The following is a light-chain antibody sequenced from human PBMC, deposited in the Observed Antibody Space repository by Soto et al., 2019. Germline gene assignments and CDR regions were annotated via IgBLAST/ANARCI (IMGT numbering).Light chain of an antibody. CDR1: QSXSNY. J-gene: IGKJ1*01. Sequence: DIQLTQSPSSLSASVGDRVSISCRASQSXSNYLNWYQQKPGKAPKVLIFAASRLQSGVPSRFSGSGSGTDFTLTISSLXPXDFXXXYXQXSYTRTFGQGTKVEI. CDR2: AAS. CDR3: QXSYTRT. V-gene: IGKV1-39*01.